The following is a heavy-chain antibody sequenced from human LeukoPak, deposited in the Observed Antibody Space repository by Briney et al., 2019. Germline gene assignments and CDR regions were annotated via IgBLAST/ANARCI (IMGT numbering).Heavy chain of an antibody. D-gene: IGHD4-17*01. V-gene: IGHV3-21*01. CDR1: GFTFSSYS. CDR2: ISSSSSYI. CDR3: ARDLWDAVTTTYFDY. J-gene: IGHJ4*02. Sequence: GGSLRLSCAASGFTFSSYSMNWVRQAPGKGLEWVSSISSSSSYIYYADSVKGRFTISRDNAKNSLYLQMNSLRAEDTAVYYCARDLWDAVTTTYFDYWGQRTLVTVSS.